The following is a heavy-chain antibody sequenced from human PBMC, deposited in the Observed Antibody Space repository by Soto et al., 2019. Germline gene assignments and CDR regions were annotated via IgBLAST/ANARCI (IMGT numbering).Heavy chain of an antibody. D-gene: IGHD3-22*01. CDR3: AGDYDSSGYSYRWVDY. CDR2: ISYDGGNK. V-gene: IGHV3-30-3*01. J-gene: IGHJ4*02. Sequence: QVQLVESGGGVVQPGRSLRLSCAASGFTFSNYTMHWVRQAPGKGLEWVAVISYDGGNKYYADSVKGRFTFSRDNSKNTLYLQMNSLRAEDTAVYYCAGDYDSSGYSYRWVDYWGQGTLVTVSS. CDR1: GFTFSNYT.